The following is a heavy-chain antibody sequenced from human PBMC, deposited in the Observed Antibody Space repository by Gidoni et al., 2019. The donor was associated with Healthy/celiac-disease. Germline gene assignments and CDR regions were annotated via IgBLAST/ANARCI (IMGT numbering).Heavy chain of an antibody. Sequence: VQLVESGGGVVQPGRSLRLSCAASGFTFSSYGMHWVRQAPGKGLEWVAVIWYDGSNKYDADSVKGRFTISRDNSKNTLYLQMNSLRAEDTAVYYCARRYGGAYDFDYWGQGNLVTVSS. CDR1: GFTFSSYG. D-gene: IGHD4-17*01. V-gene: IGHV3-33*01. CDR3: ARRYGGAYDFDY. J-gene: IGHJ4*02. CDR2: IWYDGSNK.